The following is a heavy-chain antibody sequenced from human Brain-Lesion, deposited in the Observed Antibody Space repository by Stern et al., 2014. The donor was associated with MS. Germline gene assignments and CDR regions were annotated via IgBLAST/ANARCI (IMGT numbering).Heavy chain of an antibody. CDR3: AKDMMDYFGSGTFGSFDH. V-gene: IGHV3-9*01. J-gene: IGHJ4*02. D-gene: IGHD3-10*01. Sequence: EVQLVESGGGLVQPGRSLRLSCEASGFSFEDHGMHWVRQAPGKGLEWVSGITWNSGTIAYAYSVKGRFTISRDDAKNSLYLHMNGLRAEDTALYYCAKDMMDYFGSGTFGSFDHWGQGTLVTVSS. CDR1: GFSFEDHG. CDR2: ITWNSGTI.